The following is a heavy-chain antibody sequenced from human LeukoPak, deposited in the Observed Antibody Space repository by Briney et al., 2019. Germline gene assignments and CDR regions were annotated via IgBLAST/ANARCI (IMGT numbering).Heavy chain of an antibody. D-gene: IGHD6-13*01. V-gene: IGHV4-59*12. CDR1: GGSISTYY. CDR3: ARERGSSWSLDY. CDR2: IYYTGST. Sequence: SETLSLTCTVSGGSISTYYWSWIRQPPGKGLEWIGYIYYTGSTNYNPSLKSRVTISVDTSKNQFSLKLSSVTAADTAVYYCARERGSSWSLDYWGQGTLVTVSS. J-gene: IGHJ4*02.